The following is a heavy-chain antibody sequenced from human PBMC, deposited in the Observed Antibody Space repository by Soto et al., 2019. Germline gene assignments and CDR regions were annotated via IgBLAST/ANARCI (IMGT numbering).Heavy chain of an antibody. CDR2: ISTYNSNT. CDR1: GYTFTTSG. D-gene: IGHD6-19*01. Sequence: ASVKVSCKTSGYTFTTSGIIWVRQAPGQGLEWMGWISTYNSNTKYAQKFQGRVTMTTDTSTSTAYMELRSLRSDDTAMYYCARDVGKVPGVANWFDPWG. J-gene: IGHJ5*02. V-gene: IGHV1-18*01. CDR3: ARDVGKVPGVANWFDP.